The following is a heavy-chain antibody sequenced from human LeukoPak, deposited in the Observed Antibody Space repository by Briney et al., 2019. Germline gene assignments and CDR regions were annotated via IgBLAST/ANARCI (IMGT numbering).Heavy chain of an antibody. D-gene: IGHD3-22*01. CDR2: INPNSGGT. Sequence: GASVKVSFKASGYTFTGYYMHWVRQAPGQGLEWMGRINPNSGGTNYAQKFQGRGTMTRDTSISTAYMELSRLRSDDTAVYYCARGTYYYDSSGYYSLEYWGQGTLVTVSS. J-gene: IGHJ4*02. CDR1: GYTFTGYY. CDR3: ARGTYYYDSSGYYSLEY. V-gene: IGHV1-2*06.